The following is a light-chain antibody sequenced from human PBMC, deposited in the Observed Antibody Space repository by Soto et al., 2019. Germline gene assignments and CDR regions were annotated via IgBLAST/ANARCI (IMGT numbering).Light chain of an antibody. CDR3: MQALQTPPT. V-gene: IGKV2-28*01. CDR2: LGS. CDR1: QSLLHTDGYNY. Sequence: DTVMTQSPLSLPVTPGEPASISCWSSQSLLHTDGYNYLDWYSQKPGQSPQLLIYLGSYRASGVPDRFSGSGSRTDFTLKISRVEAEDVGVYYCMQALQTPPTFGQGTKLEI. J-gene: IGKJ1*01.